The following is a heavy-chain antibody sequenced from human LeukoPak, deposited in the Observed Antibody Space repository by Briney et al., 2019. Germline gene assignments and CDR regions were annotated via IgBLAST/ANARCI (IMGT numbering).Heavy chain of an antibody. J-gene: IGHJ4*02. CDR3: ATGSGYYYYVY. CDR1: GYTFTSYG. V-gene: IGHV1-24*01. Sequence: GASVKVSCKASGYTFTSYGISWVRQAPGQGLEWMGGFDPEDGETIYAQKFQGRVTMTEDTSTDTAYMELSSLRSEDTAVYYCATGSGYYYYVYWGQGTLVTVSS. D-gene: IGHD3-22*01. CDR2: FDPEDGET.